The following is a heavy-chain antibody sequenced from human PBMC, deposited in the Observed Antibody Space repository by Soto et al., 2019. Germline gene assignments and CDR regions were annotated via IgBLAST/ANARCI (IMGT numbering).Heavy chain of an antibody. CDR1: GDSISSGGYY. CDR2: IYYSGST. V-gene: IGHV4-31*03. J-gene: IGHJ4*02. Sequence: SETLSLTCTVSGDSISSGGYYWTWIRQHPGKGLEWIGYIYYSGSTFYNPSLKSRLTISVDTSKNHFSLKLTSVTAADTAVYYCARRPSGSYGQVDYWGQGTLVTVSS. D-gene: IGHD1-26*01. CDR3: ARRPSGSYGQVDY.